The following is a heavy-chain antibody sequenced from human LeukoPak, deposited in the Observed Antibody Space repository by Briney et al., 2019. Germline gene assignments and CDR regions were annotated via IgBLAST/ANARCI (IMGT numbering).Heavy chain of an antibody. CDR1: GFTFDAYG. D-gene: IGHD2-2*01. CDR3: ARGVLNPQLYGY. Sequence: GGSLRLSCAASGFTFDAYGMSWVRQAPGKGLEWVSGINWNGGSTGYADSVKGRFTTSRDNAKNSLYLQMNSLRAEDTALYYCARGVLNPQLYGYWGQGTLVPVSS. V-gene: IGHV3-20*04. CDR2: INWNGGST. J-gene: IGHJ4*02.